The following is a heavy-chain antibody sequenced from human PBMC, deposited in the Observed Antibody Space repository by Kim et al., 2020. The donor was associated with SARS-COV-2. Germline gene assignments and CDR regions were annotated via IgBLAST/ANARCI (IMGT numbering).Heavy chain of an antibody. V-gene: IGHV3-21*01. CDR1: GFTFSTYS. CDR2: ISSDSSYI. CDR3: ARLDY. J-gene: IGHJ4*02. Sequence: GGSLRLSCSVSGFTFSTYSMNWVRQAPGKGLEWVSSISSDSSYIYYADSVKGRFTISRDNAKNSLYLQMNSLRAEDTAVYYCARLDYWGQGALVTVSS.